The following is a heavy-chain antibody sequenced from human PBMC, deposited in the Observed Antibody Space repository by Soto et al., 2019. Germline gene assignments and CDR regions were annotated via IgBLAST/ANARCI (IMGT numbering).Heavy chain of an antibody. CDR2: ISHSGDRT. D-gene: IGHD3-10*01. J-gene: IGHJ4*02. V-gene: IGHV3-23*01. CDR1: GFTFTSYA. Sequence: GGSLRLSCVASGFTFTSYAMSWVRRAPGKGLEWVSGISHSGDRTYYADSVKGRFTISRDNSKNTLNLQMNSLRAEDTAVYYCPRGVMDFDYWGQGILVTVSS. CDR3: PRGVMDFDY.